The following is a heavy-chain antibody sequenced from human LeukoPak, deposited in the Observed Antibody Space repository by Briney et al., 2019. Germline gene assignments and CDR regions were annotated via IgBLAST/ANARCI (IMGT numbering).Heavy chain of an antibody. CDR2: FDPEDGET. CDR3: TTDILDYCSTTSCQKGNS. V-gene: IGHV1-24*01. J-gene: IGHJ4*02. D-gene: IGHD2-2*01. Sequence: ASVKVSCKVSGYTLTELSMHWVRQAPGKGLEWMGGFDPEDGETIYAQKFQGRVTMTEDTSTDTAYMELSSLRSEDTAVYFCTTDILDYCSTTSCQKGNSWGQGTLVTVSS. CDR1: GYTLTELS.